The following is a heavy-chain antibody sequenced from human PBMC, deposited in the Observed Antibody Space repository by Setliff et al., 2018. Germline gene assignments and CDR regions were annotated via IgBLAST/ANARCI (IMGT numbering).Heavy chain of an antibody. CDR3: ARAGLAAAGRKGVFDH. V-gene: IGHV1-46*01. CDR1: GYSFTSHY. D-gene: IGHD6-25*01. CDR2: INPGGLSS. J-gene: IGHJ4*02. Sequence: ASVKVSCKTSGYSFTSHYVHWVRQAPGQGLEWMGIINPGGLSSSSTQKFEGRVTMTRDTSTSTVYMELNSLTSDDTAVYYCARAGLAAAGRKGVFDHWGQGTLVTVSS.